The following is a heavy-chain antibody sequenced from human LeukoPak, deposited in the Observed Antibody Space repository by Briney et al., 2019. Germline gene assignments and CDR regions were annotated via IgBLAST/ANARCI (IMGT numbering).Heavy chain of an antibody. CDR1: GYTFTRYD. V-gene: IGHV1-8*03. CDR3: ARVGCSDTSCYTYYYYYMDV. D-gene: IGHD2-2*02. CDR2: INPNSGNT. Sequence: ASVKVSFKASGYTFTRYDITWVRQATGQGLEWMGWINPNSGNTGYAQKFQGRVTITRNSSISTAYMEVSSLRSEDTAVYYCARVGCSDTSCYTYYYYYMDVWGKGTTVTVSS. J-gene: IGHJ6*03.